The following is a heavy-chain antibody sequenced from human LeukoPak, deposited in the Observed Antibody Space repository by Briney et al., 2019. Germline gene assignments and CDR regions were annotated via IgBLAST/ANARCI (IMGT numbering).Heavy chain of an antibody. CDR1: AFTFSDYY. Sequence: GGALRLSCAAAAFTFSDYYMNWIRQAPGKGLEWVSYISSSSSYTNYADSVKGRFTISRDHAQKSLYLQMNSLRADDTAVYYCARILAVASFPPFDHWGQGTLVSVSS. D-gene: IGHD6-19*01. CDR3: ARILAVASFPPFDH. CDR2: ISSSSSYT. J-gene: IGHJ4*02. V-gene: IGHV3-11*03.